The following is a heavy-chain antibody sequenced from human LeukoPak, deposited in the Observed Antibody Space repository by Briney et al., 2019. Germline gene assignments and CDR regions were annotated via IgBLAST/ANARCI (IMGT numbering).Heavy chain of an antibody. J-gene: IGHJ6*03. CDR3: ASGSYSYYYMDV. CDR1: GGSISSYY. CDR2: IYYSGST. V-gene: IGHV4-59*01. Sequence: SETLSLTCTVSGGSISSYYWNWIRQPPGKGLEWIGYIYYSGSTNYNPSLKSRVTISVDTSKNQFSLKLSSVTAADTAVYYCASGSYSYYYMDVWGKGTTVTIFS.